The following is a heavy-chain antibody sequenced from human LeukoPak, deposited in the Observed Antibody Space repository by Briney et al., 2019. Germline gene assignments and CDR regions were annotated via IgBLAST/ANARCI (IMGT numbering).Heavy chain of an antibody. D-gene: IGHD2-15*01. Sequence: GGSLRLSCAASGFTFNGSAMHWVRQASGKGLEWVGRIRSKANSYATAYAASVKGRFTISRDDSKNTAYLQMNSLKTEDTAVYYCTRGRYLYCSGGSCYSEGHGYYFDYWGQGTLVTVSS. V-gene: IGHV3-73*01. J-gene: IGHJ4*02. CDR3: TRGRYLYCSGGSCYSEGHGYYFDY. CDR2: IRSKANSYAT. CDR1: GFTFNGSA.